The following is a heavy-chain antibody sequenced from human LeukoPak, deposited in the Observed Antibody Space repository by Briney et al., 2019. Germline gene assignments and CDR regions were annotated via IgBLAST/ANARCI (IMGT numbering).Heavy chain of an antibody. V-gene: IGHV4-61*02. CDR3: AREVSDYDILTGWIDY. D-gene: IGHD3-9*01. Sequence: SETLSLTCNVSGVSIRSGSYYWSWIRQPAGKGLEWIGRIYTSGTTNYNPSLKSRVTISVGTSKSQFSLKLSSVTAADTAVYYCAREVSDYDILTGWIDYWGQGTLVSVSS. CDR2: IYTSGTT. J-gene: IGHJ4*02. CDR1: GVSIRSGSYY.